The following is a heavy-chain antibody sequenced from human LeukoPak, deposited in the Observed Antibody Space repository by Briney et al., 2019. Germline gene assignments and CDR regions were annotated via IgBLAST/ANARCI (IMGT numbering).Heavy chain of an antibody. D-gene: IGHD3-10*01. CDR1: GFTFSSYW. J-gene: IGHJ3*02. CDR3: ARPFGFSILDAFDI. CDR2: INSDGSST. V-gene: IGHV3-74*01. Sequence: AGGSLRLSCAASGFTFSSYWMHWVRQAPGKGLVWVSRINSDGSSTSYADSVKGRFTISRDNAKNTLYLQMNSLRAEDTAVYYCARPFGFSILDAFDIWGQGTMVTVSS.